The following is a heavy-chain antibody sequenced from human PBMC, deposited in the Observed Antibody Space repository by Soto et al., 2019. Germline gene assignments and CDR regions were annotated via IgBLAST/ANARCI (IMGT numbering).Heavy chain of an antibody. CDR2: IFHSGST. Sequence: SSETLSLTCTVSGGSINSSDYYWTWVRQPPGKGLEWIGNIFHSGSTYYTPSLQSRVTISLDTSKNHFSLKLSSVTPADTAVYYCARDRYYGSGTYYNFYSGMDVWGQGTTVTVSS. J-gene: IGHJ6*02. D-gene: IGHD3-10*01. CDR3: ARDRYYGSGTYYNFYSGMDV. V-gene: IGHV4-30-4*01. CDR1: GGSINSSDYY.